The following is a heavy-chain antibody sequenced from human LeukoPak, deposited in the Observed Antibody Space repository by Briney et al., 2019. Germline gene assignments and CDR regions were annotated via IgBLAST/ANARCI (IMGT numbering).Heavy chain of an antibody. CDR1: GGSISSSSYY. Sequence: SETLSLTCTVSGGSISSSSYYWGWIRQPPGKGLEWIGGIYYSGSTYYNPSLKSRVTISVDTSKNQFSLKLSSVTAADTAVYYCARLTIAAAGTLDYFDYWGQGTLVTVSS. V-gene: IGHV4-39*01. J-gene: IGHJ4*02. CDR2: IYYSGST. CDR3: ARLTIAAAGTLDYFDY. D-gene: IGHD6-13*01.